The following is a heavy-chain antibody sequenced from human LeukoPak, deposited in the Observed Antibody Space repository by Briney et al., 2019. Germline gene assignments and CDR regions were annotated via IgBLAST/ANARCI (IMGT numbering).Heavy chain of an antibody. CDR3: ARNPLTSGYYIPDAFDY. J-gene: IGHJ4*02. CDR2: IYSGGST. CDR1: GFIVSSNY. Sequence: GGSLRLSCAASGFIVSSNYMSWVRQAPGKGLEWVSVIYSGGSTYYADSVKGRFTISRDNSKNTLYLQMNSLRAEDTAVYYCARNPLTSGYYIPDAFDYWGQGTLVTVSS. V-gene: IGHV3-53*01. D-gene: IGHD3-3*01.